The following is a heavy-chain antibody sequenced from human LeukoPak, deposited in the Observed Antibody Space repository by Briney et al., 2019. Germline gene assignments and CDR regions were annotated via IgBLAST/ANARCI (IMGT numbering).Heavy chain of an antibody. Sequence: GGSLRLSCKASGFDFDDYAMHWVRQRPGKGLEWVSGISWNGNNVAYVDSVKGRFTVSREYAKNSLYLQMNSLRAEDTAVYYRARDRYDFWSGYYPPNFDYWGQGTLVTVSS. CDR3: ARDRYDFWSGYYPPNFDY. D-gene: IGHD3-3*01. CDR2: ISWNGNNV. CDR1: GFDFDDYA. J-gene: IGHJ4*02. V-gene: IGHV3-9*01.